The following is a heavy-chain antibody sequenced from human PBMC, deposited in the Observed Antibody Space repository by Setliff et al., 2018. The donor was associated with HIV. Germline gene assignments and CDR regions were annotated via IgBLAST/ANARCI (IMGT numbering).Heavy chain of an antibody. CDR1: GYSFSTYW. J-gene: IGHJ4*02. Sequence: GESLKISCKGSGYSFSTYWIGWVRQMPGKGLEWMGIIYPGDSDTTYSPSFEGHVTISADRSLTTAYLQWSSLQASDTAMYYCIRRRRAPGTGNLESYWGQGTLVTVSS. D-gene: IGHD3-9*01. V-gene: IGHV5-51*01. CDR2: IYPGDSDT. CDR3: IRRRRAPGTGNLESY.